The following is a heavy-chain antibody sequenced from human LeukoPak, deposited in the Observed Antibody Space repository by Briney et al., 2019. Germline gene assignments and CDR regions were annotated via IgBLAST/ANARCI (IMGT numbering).Heavy chain of an antibody. D-gene: IGHD5-18*01. CDR3: ARVSMVTRYYYYYMDV. Sequence: SETLSLTCTVSGGSISSHYWTWMRQPPGKGLEWIGYIYYSGSTNYNPSLKSRVTISVDTSKNQFSLKLSSVTAADTAVYYCARVSMVTRYYYYYMDVWGKGTTVTVSS. V-gene: IGHV4-59*11. CDR2: IYYSGST. J-gene: IGHJ6*03. CDR1: GGSISSHY.